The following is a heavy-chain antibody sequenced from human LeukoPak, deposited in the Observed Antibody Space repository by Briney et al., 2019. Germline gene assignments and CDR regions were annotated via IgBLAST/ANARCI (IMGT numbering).Heavy chain of an antibody. CDR3: ARGLMVYARLSRFDY. J-gene: IGHJ4*02. CDR1: GASVSGYC. D-gene: IGHD2-8*01. Sequence: SQSLSLTCAVYGASVSGYCWSSIRHPPGERLEWIGGINYSGSTNYNPSLKSRVTITVDTSKNQFSLKLSSGTAADTAVYYCARGLMVYARLSRFDYWGQGTLVTVSS. V-gene: IGHV4-34*01. CDR2: INYSGST.